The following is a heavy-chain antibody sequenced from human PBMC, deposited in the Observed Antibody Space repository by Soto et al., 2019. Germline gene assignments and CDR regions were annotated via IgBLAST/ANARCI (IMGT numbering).Heavy chain of an antibody. V-gene: IGHV5-51*01. J-gene: IGHJ4*02. D-gene: IGHD1-26*01. CDR1: GYRFSTYW. Sequence: GESLKISCKASGYRFSTYWIGRVRQRPGKGPEWMATIYPGDSDTRENPSFQGQVTISADKSSNTVHLQWRSLKASDTAICYCARLGGIVDTGTWIQWGQGTPVTVSS. CDR3: ARLGGIVDTGTWIQ. CDR2: IYPGDSDT.